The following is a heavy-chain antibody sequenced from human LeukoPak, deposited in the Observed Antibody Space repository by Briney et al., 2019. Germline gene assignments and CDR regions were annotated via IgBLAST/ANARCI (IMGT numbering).Heavy chain of an antibody. Sequence: TSETLSLTCSVSGGSISSSGYYWGWIRQPPGKGLEWIGSVYYSGTTYYNPSLKSRVTISIDTSKNQFSLRLSSVTAEDTAVHYCAREYSSSRYGYWGQGTLVPVSS. D-gene: IGHD6-13*01. CDR2: VYYSGTT. V-gene: IGHV4-39*07. CDR3: AREYSSSRYGY. J-gene: IGHJ4*02. CDR1: GGSISSSGYY.